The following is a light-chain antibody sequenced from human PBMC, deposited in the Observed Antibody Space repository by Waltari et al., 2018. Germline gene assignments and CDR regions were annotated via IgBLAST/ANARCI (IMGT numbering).Light chain of an antibody. CDR1: QSVNNTY. V-gene: IGKV3-20*01. CDR3: QQYGNSPIT. CDR2: GAS. J-gene: IGKJ5*01. Sequence: EIVLTQSPDTLSLSPGERATLSCTASQSVNNTYLAWYQQRPGQAPRVLISGASSRATGIPDRFSGSGSGTDFSLTISRLEPEDFGVYHCQQYGNSPITFGQGTRLEIK.